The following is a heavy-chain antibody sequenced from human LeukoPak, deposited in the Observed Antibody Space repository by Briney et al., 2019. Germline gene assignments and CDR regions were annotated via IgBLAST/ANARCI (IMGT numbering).Heavy chain of an antibody. CDR1: GGSVSSGSYY. CDR3: ARVPPGYCSSTSCYEWGRFDY. J-gene: IGHJ4*02. V-gene: IGHV4-61*01. Sequence: SETLSLTCTVSGGSVSSGSYYWSWIRQPPGKGLEWIGYIYYSGSTNYNPSLKSRVTISVDTSKNQFSLKLSSVTAADTVVYYCARVPPGYCSSTSCYEWGRFDYWGQGTLVTVSS. CDR2: IYYSGST. D-gene: IGHD2-2*01.